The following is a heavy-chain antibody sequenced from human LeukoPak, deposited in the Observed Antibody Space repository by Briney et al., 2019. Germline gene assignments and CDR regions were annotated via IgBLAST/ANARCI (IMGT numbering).Heavy chain of an antibody. CDR1: GFTFSTYW. CDR3: STGSGHAFDI. J-gene: IGHJ3*02. V-gene: IGHV3-74*01. D-gene: IGHD3-10*01. Sequence: GGSLRLSCAASGFTFSTYWMHWVRQVPGKGLVWVSRINSDGSSTSYADSVKGRFTISRDNAKNTLYVQMDSLRAEDTAVYYCSTGSGHAFDIWGRGTMVTVSS. CDR2: INSDGSST.